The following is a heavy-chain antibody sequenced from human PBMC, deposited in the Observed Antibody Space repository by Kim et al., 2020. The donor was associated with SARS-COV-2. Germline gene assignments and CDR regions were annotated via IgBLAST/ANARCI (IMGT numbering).Heavy chain of an antibody. Sequence: GGSLRLSCAASGFTFNTYGMHWVRQAPGKGLEWVAVISYDGSNKYYADSVKGRFTISRDNSKNTLDLQMNSLRIEDTAVYYCAKSFSGSYFGYDYWGQGTLVTVSS. CDR1: GFTFNTYG. CDR2: ISYDGSNK. J-gene: IGHJ4*02. V-gene: IGHV3-30*18. D-gene: IGHD1-26*01. CDR3: AKSFSGSYFGYDY.